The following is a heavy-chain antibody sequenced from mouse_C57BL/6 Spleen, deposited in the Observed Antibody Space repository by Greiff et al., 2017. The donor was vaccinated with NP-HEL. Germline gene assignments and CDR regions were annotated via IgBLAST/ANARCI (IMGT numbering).Heavy chain of an antibody. CDR1: GFTFSSYG. Sequence: EVQRVESGGDLVKPGGSLKLSCAASGFTFSSYGMSWVRQTPDKRLEWVATISSGGSYTYYPDSVKGRFTISRDNAKNTLYLQMSSLKSEDTAMYYCARRLHYGSSYFDYWGQGTTLTVSS. J-gene: IGHJ2*01. CDR3: ARRLHYGSSYFDY. V-gene: IGHV5-6*01. D-gene: IGHD1-1*01. CDR2: ISSGGSYT.